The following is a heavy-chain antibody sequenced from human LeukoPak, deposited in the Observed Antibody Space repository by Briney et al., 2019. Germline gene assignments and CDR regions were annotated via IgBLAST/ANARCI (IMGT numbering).Heavy chain of an antibody. J-gene: IGHJ4*02. CDR3: TRDLGYGNGGNY. V-gene: IGHV1-69*13. CDR1: GGSFSTNA. Sequence: GASVKVSCKASGGSFSTNAISWVRQAPGQGLEWMGALIPVFDTGTYSQKFQVRLTITADQSTSTVYMELSSLTSEDTAVYYCTRDLGYGNGGNYWGQGTLVTVSS. D-gene: IGHD5-18*01. CDR2: LIPVFDTG.